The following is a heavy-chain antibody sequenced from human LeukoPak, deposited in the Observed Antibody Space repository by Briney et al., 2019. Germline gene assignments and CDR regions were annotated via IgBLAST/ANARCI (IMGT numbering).Heavy chain of an antibody. J-gene: IGHJ6*02. CDR3: ARVSSSWYKAPHHIYYYYYYGMDV. D-gene: IGHD6-13*01. V-gene: IGHV4-39*07. CDR2: IYYSGST. CDR1: GGSISSSSYY. Sequence: SEALSLTCTVSGGSISSSSYYWGWIRQPPGKGLEWIGSIYYSGSTYHNPSLKSRVTISVDTSKNQFSLKLSSVTAADTAVYYCARVSSSWYKAPHHIYYYYYYGMDVWGQGTTVTVSS.